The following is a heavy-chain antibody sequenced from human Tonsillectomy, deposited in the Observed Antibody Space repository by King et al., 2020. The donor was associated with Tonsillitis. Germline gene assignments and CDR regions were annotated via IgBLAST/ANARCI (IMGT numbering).Heavy chain of an antibody. J-gene: IGHJ4*02. Sequence: VQLVESGGGVVQPGRSLRLSCAASGFTFSSYGMHWVRQAPGKGREWVAIISYDGSTKYCADSVKGRFTISRDNSKNTLYLQMNSLRAEDTAVYYCAKNYGGNQYYFDYWGQGTLVTVSS. V-gene: IGHV3-30*18. CDR3: AKNYGGNQYYFDY. CDR2: ISYDGSTK. D-gene: IGHD4-23*01. CDR1: GFTFSSYG.